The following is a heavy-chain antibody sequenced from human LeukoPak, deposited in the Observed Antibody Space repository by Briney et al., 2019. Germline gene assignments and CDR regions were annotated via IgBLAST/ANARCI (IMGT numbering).Heavy chain of an antibody. V-gene: IGHV1-69*04. J-gene: IGHJ4*02. CDR1: RGTFSSYA. D-gene: IGHD3-22*01. CDR3: ARDLEGDPYYYDSSGYYTDY. Sequence: SVKVSCKASRGTFSSYAISWVRQAPGQGLEWMGRIIPILGIANYAQKFQGRVTITADKSTSTAYMELSSLRSEDTAVYYCARDLEGDPYYYDSSGYYTDYWGQGTLVTVSS. CDR2: IIPILGIA.